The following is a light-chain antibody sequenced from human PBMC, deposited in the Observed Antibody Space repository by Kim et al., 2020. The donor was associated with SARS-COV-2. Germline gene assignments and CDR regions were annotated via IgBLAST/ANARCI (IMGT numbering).Light chain of an antibody. J-gene: IGLJ2*01. Sequence: ALVQTVRTTCQGDRLTSYMATCDQMKPEQDPILGMYVKNNRPSGIPDRVSGSSTGKTASLTLSGTQAGDEADYYCNSRDSKDTVVFGGGTQLTVL. CDR2: VKN. V-gene: IGLV3-19*01. CDR1: RLTSYM. CDR3: NSRDSKDTVV.